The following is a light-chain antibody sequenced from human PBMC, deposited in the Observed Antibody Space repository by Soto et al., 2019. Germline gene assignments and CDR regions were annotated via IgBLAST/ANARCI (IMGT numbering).Light chain of an antibody. V-gene: IGKV3-20*01. J-gene: IGKJ2*01. CDR1: QSVGSSY. CDR2: AAS. CDR3: LHYGSSMYT. Sequence: EIVLTQSPGTLSLSPGERATLSCRASQSVGSSYLAWYQQKPGQAPRLLIYAASSRATGIPDRFSGSGSGTDFTLTISRLEPEDFAVYYCLHYGSSMYTFGQGTKVEIK.